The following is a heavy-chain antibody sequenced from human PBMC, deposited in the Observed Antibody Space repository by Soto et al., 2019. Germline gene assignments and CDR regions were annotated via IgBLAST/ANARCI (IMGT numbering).Heavy chain of an antibody. Sequence: QVQLVQSGAEVKKPGASVKVSCKASGYTFTDYYMHWVRQAPGQGLEWMGCINPNSGGTNYAQKFQGRVTMTRDTSISTAYMELNRLRSDDTAVYYCARDQSPSSGWPGMDVWGQGTTVTVSS. V-gene: IGHV1-2*02. J-gene: IGHJ6*02. CDR3: ARDQSPSSGWPGMDV. D-gene: IGHD6-19*01. CDR2: INPNSGGT. CDR1: GYTFTDYY.